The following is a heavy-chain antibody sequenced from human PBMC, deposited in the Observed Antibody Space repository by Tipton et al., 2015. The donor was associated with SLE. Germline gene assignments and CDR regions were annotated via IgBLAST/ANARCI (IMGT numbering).Heavy chain of an antibody. V-gene: IGHV4-39*07. CDR3: ARDSGHNSGYDYYYYGMDV. CDR1: GGSISSSSYY. CDR2: IYYSGST. D-gene: IGHD5-18*01. J-gene: IGHJ6*02. Sequence: TLSLTCTVSGGSISSSSYYWGWIRQPPGKGLEWIGSIYYSGSTYYNPSIKSRVTISLDKSMNQFSLRLSSVTAADTAGYYCARDSGHNSGYDYYYYGMDVWGQGTTVTVSS.